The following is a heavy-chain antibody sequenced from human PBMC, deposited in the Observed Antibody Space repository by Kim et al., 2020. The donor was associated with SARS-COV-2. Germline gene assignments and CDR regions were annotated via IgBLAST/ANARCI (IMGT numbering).Heavy chain of an antibody. Sequence: GGSLRLSCAASGFTFSSYGMHWVRQAPGKGLEWVAVIWYDGSNKYYADSVKGRFTISRDNSKTTLYLQMNSLRAEDTAVYYGAKAGRYTPRGEWFDPWGQGTLVTVSS. J-gene: IGHJ5*02. CDR1: GFTFSSYG. V-gene: IGHV3-33*06. CDR3: AKAGRYTPRGEWFDP. CDR2: IWYDGSNK. D-gene: IGHD3-16*02.